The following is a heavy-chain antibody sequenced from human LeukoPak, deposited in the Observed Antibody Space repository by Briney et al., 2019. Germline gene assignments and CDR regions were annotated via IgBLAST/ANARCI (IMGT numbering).Heavy chain of an antibody. CDR2: MNPNSGNT. Sequence: ASVKVSCKASGYTFTSYDINWVRQATGQGLGWMGWMNPNSGNTGYAQKFQGRVTMTRNTSISTAYMELSSLRSEDTAVYYCATVRKLGGYYYYGMDVWGQGTTVTVSS. J-gene: IGHJ6*02. V-gene: IGHV1-8*01. CDR3: ATVRKLGGYYYYGMDV. CDR1: GYTFTSYD. D-gene: IGHD3-10*01.